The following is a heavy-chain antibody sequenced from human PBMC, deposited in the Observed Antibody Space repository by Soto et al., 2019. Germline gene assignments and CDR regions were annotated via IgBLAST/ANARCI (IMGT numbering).Heavy chain of an antibody. V-gene: IGHV3-73*01. D-gene: IGHD3-22*01. CDR2: IRSKANSYAT. J-gene: IGHJ6*02. CDR1: GFTFSGSA. CDR3: TRPYYYDSSGYPYYYYYYGMDV. Sequence: GGSLRLSCAASGFTFSGSAMHWVRQASGKGLEWVGRIRSKANSYATAYAASVKGRFTISRDDSKNTAYLQMNSLKTEDTAVYYCTRPYYYDSSGYPYYYYYYGMDVWGQGTTVTVSS.